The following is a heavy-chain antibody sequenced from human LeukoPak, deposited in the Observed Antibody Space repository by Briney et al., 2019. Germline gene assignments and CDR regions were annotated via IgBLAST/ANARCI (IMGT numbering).Heavy chain of an antibody. CDR3: ARGIYFYDSSGYYPAY. D-gene: IGHD3-22*01. V-gene: IGHV1-18*01. CDR2: ISAYNGNT. Sequence: APVKVSCKTSGYTFTSYGISWIRQAPGQGLEWMGWISAYNGNTNSVQKLQGRVTMTTDTSTSTAYMELRSLRPDDTAVYYCARGIYFYDSSGYYPAYWGQGTPVTVSS. J-gene: IGHJ4*02. CDR1: GYTFTSYG.